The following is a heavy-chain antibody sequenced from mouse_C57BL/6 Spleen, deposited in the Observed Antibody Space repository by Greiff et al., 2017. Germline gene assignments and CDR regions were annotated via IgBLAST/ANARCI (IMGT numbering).Heavy chain of an antibody. J-gene: IGHJ1*03. Sequence: VQLQQSGPELVKPGASVKISCKASGYSFTDYNMNWVKQSNGKSLEWIGVINPNYGTTSYNQNFKGKATLTVDQSSSTAYMQLNSLRSEDSAVYYCARSWDEDGGWYFDVWGTGTTVTVSS. CDR2: INPNYGTT. D-gene: IGHD4-1*01. V-gene: IGHV1-39*01. CDR1: GYSFTDYN. CDR3: ARSWDEDGGWYFDV.